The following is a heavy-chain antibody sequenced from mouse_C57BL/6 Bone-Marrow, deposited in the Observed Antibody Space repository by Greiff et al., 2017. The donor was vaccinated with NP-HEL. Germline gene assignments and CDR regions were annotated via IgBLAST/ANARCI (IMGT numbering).Heavy chain of an antibody. CDR2: INPYNGDT. J-gene: IGHJ3*01. CDR1: GYSFTGYF. V-gene: IGHV1-20*01. CDR3: ARKGLRHGWFAY. Sequence: EVQLQQSGPELVKPGDSVKISCKASGYSFTGYFMNWVMQSHGKSLEWIGRINPYNGDTFYNQKFKGKATLTVDKSSSTAHMELRSLTSEDSAVYYCARKGLRHGWFAYWGQGTLVTVSA. D-gene: IGHD2-4*01.